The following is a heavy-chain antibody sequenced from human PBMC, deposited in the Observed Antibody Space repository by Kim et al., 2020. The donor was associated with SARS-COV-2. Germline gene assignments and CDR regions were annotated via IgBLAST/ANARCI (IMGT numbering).Heavy chain of an antibody. D-gene: IGHD3-3*01. CDR3: ARHEDPFGGSPDDY. Sequence: SPSFQGHVTISADKSISTAYLQWSSLKASDTAMYYCARHEDPFGGSPDDYWGQGTLVTVSS. V-gene: IGHV5-10-1*01. J-gene: IGHJ4*02.